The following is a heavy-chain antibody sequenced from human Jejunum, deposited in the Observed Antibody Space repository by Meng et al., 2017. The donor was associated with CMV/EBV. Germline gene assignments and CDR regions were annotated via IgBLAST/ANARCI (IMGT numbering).Heavy chain of an antibody. V-gene: IGHV7-4-1*02. CDR1: EYIFTNSA. D-gene: IGHD4-11*01. Sequence: VQRRLSYNNPGSSVRVSCTASEYIFTNSAKNGVRQAPGHGLGWMGWIKTTTGNPYYAQDFTGRFVISLDTSVTTAYLQISGLKAEATAVYYSAPGPANDYRSSYYFDYWGQGTLVTVSS. CDR3: APGPANDYRSSYYFDY. J-gene: IGHJ4*02. CDR2: IKTTTGNP.